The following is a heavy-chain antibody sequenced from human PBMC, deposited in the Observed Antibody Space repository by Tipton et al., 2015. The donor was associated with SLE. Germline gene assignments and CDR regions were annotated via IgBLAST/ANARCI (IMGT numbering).Heavy chain of an antibody. CDR3: ARPYRSGWNGVFHI. CDR2: FYYSGNR. J-gene: IGHJ3*02. D-gene: IGHD6-19*01. V-gene: IGHV4-39*07. CDR1: GDSISRDTYY. Sequence: TLSLTCSVSGDSISRDTYYWAWGWIRQPPGKGLEWIGSFYYSGNRYYNPSLKRRVTISVDTSKNQFSLKVNSVTAADTAVYYCARPYRSGWNGVFHIWGQGTMVTVSS.